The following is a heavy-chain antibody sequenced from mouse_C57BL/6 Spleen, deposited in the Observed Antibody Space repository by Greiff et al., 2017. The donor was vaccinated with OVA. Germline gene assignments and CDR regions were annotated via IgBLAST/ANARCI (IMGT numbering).Heavy chain of an antibody. CDR3: ARSPNWAWFAY. V-gene: IGHV1-64*01. J-gene: IGHJ3*01. Sequence: QVQLQQPGAELVKPGASVKLSCKASGYTFTSYWMHWVKQRPGQGLEWIGMIHPNSGSTNYDEKFKSKATLTVDKSSSTAYMQLSSLTSEDSAVYYCARSPNWAWFAYWGQGTLVTVSA. CDR2: IHPNSGST. CDR1: GYTFTSYW. D-gene: IGHD4-1*02.